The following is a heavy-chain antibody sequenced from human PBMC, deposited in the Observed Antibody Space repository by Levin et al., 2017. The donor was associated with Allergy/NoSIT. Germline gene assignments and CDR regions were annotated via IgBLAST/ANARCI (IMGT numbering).Heavy chain of an antibody. CDR3: ARHCGSSAICSLTGTFDF. CDR1: GYTFRNYW. D-gene: IGHD2-2*01. Sequence: RSGGSLRLSCKASGYTFRNYWIAWVRQVPGRGLECMGLINPGDSETRYSSSFQGQVTMSGDKSTSTAYLQWSSLKASDTAMYYCARHCGSSAICSLTGTFDFWGQGTKVTVSS. CDR2: INPGDSET. V-gene: IGHV5-51*01. J-gene: IGHJ3*01.